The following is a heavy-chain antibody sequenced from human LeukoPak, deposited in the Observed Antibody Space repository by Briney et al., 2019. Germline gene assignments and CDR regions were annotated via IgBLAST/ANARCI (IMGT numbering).Heavy chain of an antibody. CDR3: AASYYYDSSGYYNT. Sequence: ASVKVSCKASGGTFSSYAISWVRQAPGQGLEWMGGIIPIFGTANYAQKFQGRVTITADESTSTAYMELSSLRSEDTAVYYCAASYYYDSSGYYNTWGQGTLVTVSS. V-gene: IGHV1-69*13. J-gene: IGHJ5*02. D-gene: IGHD3-22*01. CDR1: GGTFSSYA. CDR2: IIPIFGTA.